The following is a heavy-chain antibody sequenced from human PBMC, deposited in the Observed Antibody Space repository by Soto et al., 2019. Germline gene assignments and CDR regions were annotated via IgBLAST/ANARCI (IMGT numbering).Heavy chain of an antibody. CDR2: IQSGGST. D-gene: IGHD2-15*01. Sequence: EVQLVESGGDLVQPGGSLRLSCAASGCTVSSHCMNWVHQAPGKGLEWVSLIQSGGSTFYAESVKGRCTITRDNSKNTQCVQKNSQREEDTAMYYCSRDDVYCRGGSCYGELMDVWGRGTTVTVSS. V-gene: IGHV3-66*01. CDR1: GCTVSSHC. J-gene: IGHJ6*03. CDR3: SRDDVYCRGGSCYGELMDV.